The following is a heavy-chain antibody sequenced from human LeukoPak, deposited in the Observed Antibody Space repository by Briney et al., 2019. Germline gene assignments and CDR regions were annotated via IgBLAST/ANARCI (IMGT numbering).Heavy chain of an antibody. Sequence: SETLSLTCTVSGGSISSGDYYWSWIRQPPGKGLEWIGYIYYSGSTYYNPSLKSRVTISVDTSKNQFSLKLSSVTAADTAVYYCAREGTYYDFWSGDSEYYFDYWGQGTLVTVSS. CDR3: AREGTYYDFWSGDSEYYFDY. J-gene: IGHJ4*02. V-gene: IGHV4-30-4*08. D-gene: IGHD3-3*01. CDR1: GGSISSGDYY. CDR2: IYYSGST.